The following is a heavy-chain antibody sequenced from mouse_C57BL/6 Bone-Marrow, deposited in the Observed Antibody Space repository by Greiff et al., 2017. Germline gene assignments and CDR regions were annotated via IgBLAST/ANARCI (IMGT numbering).Heavy chain of an antibody. Sequence: VPLLESGGGLVQPGESLKLSCESTEYEFPSHDMSWVRKTPEKRLELVAAINSDGGSTYYPDTMESRFTISRDNTKKTLYLQMSSLTSEDTSLYYCARNGTTWAMDYWGQGTSVTVSS. V-gene: IGHV5-2*01. CDR2: INSDGGST. CDR3: ARNGTTWAMDY. D-gene: IGHD1-1*01. CDR1: EYEFPSHD. J-gene: IGHJ4*01.